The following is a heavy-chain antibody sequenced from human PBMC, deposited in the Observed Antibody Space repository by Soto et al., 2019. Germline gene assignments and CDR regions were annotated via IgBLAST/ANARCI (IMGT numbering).Heavy chain of an antibody. CDR1: SGPDRSHN. D-gene: IGHD4-17*01. V-gene: IGHV4-59*08. J-gene: IGHJ6*02. CDR3: VRQGIDYLHGLVDV. CDR2: VYYTGDT. Sequence: QVQLQQSGPRLVKPSETLSLNCTVSSGPDRSHNWGWIRQPPGRGLEWIGYVYYTGDTAYNPSLRGRVTISADTSTNDISFTLNSVTAAYTAVYYCVRQGIDYLHGLVDVWGQGTTVSVSS.